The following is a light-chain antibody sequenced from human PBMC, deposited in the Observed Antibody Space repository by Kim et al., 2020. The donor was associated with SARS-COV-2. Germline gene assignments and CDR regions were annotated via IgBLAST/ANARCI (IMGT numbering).Light chain of an antibody. V-gene: IGKV1-33*01. Sequence: VRDRGNITCQASQDIKKFLLWEQQTPGKAPRLLFYDASNLAAGGPSRFSGIGSGTDFTLTISSLQPEDIATYYFQQCDYLPFTFGPGTKVDIK. CDR1: QDIKKF. CDR3: QQCDYLPFT. CDR2: DAS. J-gene: IGKJ3*01.